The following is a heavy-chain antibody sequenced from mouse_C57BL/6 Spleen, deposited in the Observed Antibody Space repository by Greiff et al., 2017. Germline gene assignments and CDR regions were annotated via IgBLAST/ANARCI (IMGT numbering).Heavy chain of an antibody. CDR3: ARPFNWDATWFAY. V-gene: IGHV1-53*01. D-gene: IGHD4-1*01. CDR2: INPSNGGT. Sequence: QVQLQQPGTELVKPVASVKLSCTASGYTFTSYWMHWVKQRPGQGLEWIGNINPSNGGTNYNEKFKSKATLTVDKSSSTAYMQLSSLTSEDSAVYYCARPFNWDATWFAYWGQGTLVTVSA. CDR1: GYTFTSYW. J-gene: IGHJ3*01.